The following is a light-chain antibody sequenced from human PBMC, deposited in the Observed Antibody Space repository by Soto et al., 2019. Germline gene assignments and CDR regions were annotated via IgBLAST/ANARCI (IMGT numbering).Light chain of an antibody. Sequence: DIVLTQSPGTLSLSPGERATLSCRASQSVSSNYLAWHQQKPGQAPRLLIYGASSRATGIPDRFSGSGSGTDFTLTISRLEPEDVAVYFCQQYGSSPPWTFGQGTKVEI. V-gene: IGKV3-20*01. CDR3: QQYGSSPPWT. CDR2: GAS. CDR1: QSVSSNY. J-gene: IGKJ1*01.